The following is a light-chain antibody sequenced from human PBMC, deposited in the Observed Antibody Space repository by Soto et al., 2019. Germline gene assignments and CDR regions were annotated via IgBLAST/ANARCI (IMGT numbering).Light chain of an antibody. CDR2: GAS. Sequence: AIQMTQSPSSLSASVGDRVTITCRASEDIRKELSWYQQKPGKAPNVLIYGASSSQSGVPSRFSGSGSGTDFTLTISSLQPEDFATYYCLQDHNYPRTFRQGTKVEVK. J-gene: IGKJ1*01. V-gene: IGKV1-6*01. CDR3: LQDHNYPRT. CDR1: EDIRKE.